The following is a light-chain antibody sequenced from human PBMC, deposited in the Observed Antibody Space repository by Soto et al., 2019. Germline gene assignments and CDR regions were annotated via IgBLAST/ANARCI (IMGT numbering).Light chain of an antibody. CDR3: SSYTSRFTFV. CDR1: SSDVGNDNF. Sequence: QSVLTQPASVSGSPGQSITISCTGTSSDVGNDNFVSWYQHHPGKAPKLIFYEVSYRPLGVSHRFSCSKSGHTAYLTISGLQSEDEADYYCSSYTSRFTFVFGTGSKVTVL. CDR2: EVS. V-gene: IGLV2-14*01. J-gene: IGLJ1*01.